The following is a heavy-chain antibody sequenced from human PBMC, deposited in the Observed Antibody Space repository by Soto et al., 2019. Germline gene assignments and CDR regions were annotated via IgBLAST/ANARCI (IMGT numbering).Heavy chain of an antibody. CDR1: GFTFSSYG. V-gene: IGHV3-30*18. D-gene: IGHD3-3*01. J-gene: IGHJ4*02. CDR3: AKDRXSPTYYDFWSGYPFPDY. CDR2: ISYDGSNK. Sequence: GGSLRLSCAASGFTFSSYGMHWVRQAPGKGLEWVAVISYDGSNKYYADSVKGRFTISRDNSKNTLYLQMNSLRAEDTAVYYCAKDRXSPTYYDFWSGYPFPDYWGQGTLVTVSS.